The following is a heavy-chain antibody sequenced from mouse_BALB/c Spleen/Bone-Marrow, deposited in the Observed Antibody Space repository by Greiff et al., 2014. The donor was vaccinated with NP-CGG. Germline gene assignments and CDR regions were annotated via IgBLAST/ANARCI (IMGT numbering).Heavy chain of an antibody. Sequence: QVQLKESGPGLVAPSQSLSITCTVSEFSLTSYGVHWVRQPPGKGLEWLGVIWAGGSTNYNSALMSRLSISKDNSKSQVFLKMNSLQTDDTAMYYCARGGSSRAWFAYWGQGTLATVSA. D-gene: IGHD1-1*01. V-gene: IGHV2-9*02. CDR1: EFSLTSYG. CDR2: IWAGGST. J-gene: IGHJ3*01. CDR3: ARGGSSRAWFAY.